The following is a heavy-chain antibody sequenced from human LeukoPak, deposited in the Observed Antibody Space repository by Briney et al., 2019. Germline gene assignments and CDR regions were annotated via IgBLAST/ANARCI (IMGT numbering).Heavy chain of an antibody. J-gene: IGHJ4*02. D-gene: IGHD2-15*01. CDR3: ARGLGSVVVVAATLDY. CDR1: GFTFSSYW. V-gene: IGHV3-20*04. Sequence: GGSLRLSCAASGFTFSSYWMSWVRQAPGKGLEWVSGINWNGGSTDYADSVKGRFSISRDNAKNSLYLQMNSLRAEDTAFYYCARGLGSVVVVAATLDYWGQGTLVTVSS. CDR2: INWNGGST.